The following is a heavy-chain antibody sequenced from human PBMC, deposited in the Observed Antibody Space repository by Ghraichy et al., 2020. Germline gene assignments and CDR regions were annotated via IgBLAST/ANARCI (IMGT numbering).Heavy chain of an antibody. CDR3: AKDRRETSGLGAFDV. Sequence: GGSLRLSCAASGFTFSSYVMSWVRQAPGKGLEWVSAISGGGSSTYYADSVRGRFTISRDNSDKKVYLQVDSLRAEDTAVYYCAKDRRETSGLGAFDVWGQGTMVTVSS. V-gene: IGHV3-23*01. D-gene: IGHD3-22*01. CDR1: GFTFSSYV. J-gene: IGHJ3*01. CDR2: ISGGGSST.